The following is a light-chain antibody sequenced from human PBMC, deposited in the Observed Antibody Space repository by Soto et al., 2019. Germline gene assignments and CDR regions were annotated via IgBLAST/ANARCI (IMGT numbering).Light chain of an antibody. CDR3: QQSSNWPPIT. CDR2: GAY. J-gene: IGKJ5*01. V-gene: IGKV3-15*01. CDR1: QSVSSN. Sequence: EVPMTQCPATLSVSLGDRATLSCRASQSVSSNLAWYQQKPGQAPRLLIYGAYTGATGIPARFSGSGSGTDFTLTIDNLEPEDFAIYYCQQSSNWPPITXGQGTRLEIK.